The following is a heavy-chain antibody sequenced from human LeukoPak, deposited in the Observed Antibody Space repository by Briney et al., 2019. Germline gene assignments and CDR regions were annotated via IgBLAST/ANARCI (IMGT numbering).Heavy chain of an antibody. CDR2: IRGKSDGGTP. J-gene: IGHJ4*02. Sequence: PGGSLRLSCAASGITFANAWLYWVRRAPGKGLEWVGRIRGKSDGGTPDYAAPVKGRFTISRDDSKNTLYLQMDSLQTEDTAVYYCTTFYDPDYWGQGTLVTVSS. CDR3: TTFYDPDY. D-gene: IGHD2/OR15-2a*01. V-gene: IGHV3-15*01. CDR1: GITFANAW.